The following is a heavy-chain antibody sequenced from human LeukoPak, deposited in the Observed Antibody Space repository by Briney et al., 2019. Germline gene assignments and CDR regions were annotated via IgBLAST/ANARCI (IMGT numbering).Heavy chain of an antibody. D-gene: IGHD3-10*01. Sequence: GGSLRLSCAASGFTFSTYNMNWVRQVPGKGLEWVSSITSSSTYMFYADSVKGRFTISRDNAQNSLYLQINSLRAEDTAVYEXXXXXXXXXYGDYYYYYMDVRGKGTTVTISS. J-gene: IGHJ6*03. CDR3: XXXXXXXXYGDYYYYYMDV. CDR1: GFTFSTYN. V-gene: IGHV3-21*01. CDR2: ITSSSTYM.